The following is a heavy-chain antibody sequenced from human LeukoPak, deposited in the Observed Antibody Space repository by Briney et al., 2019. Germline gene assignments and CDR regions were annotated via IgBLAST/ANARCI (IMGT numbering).Heavy chain of an antibody. V-gene: IGHV1-2*02. Sequence: ASVKVSCKASGYTFTGYYMHWVRQAPGQGLEWMGWINPNSGGTNYAQKFQGRVTMTRDTSISTAYMELSRPRSDDTAVYYCAAYSSGWQGDAFDIWGQGTMVTVSS. CDR2: INPNSGGT. CDR1: GYTFTGYY. D-gene: IGHD6-19*01. J-gene: IGHJ3*02. CDR3: AAYSSGWQGDAFDI.